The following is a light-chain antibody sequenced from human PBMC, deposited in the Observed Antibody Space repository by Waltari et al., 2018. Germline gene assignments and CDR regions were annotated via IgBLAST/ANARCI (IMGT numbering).Light chain of an antibody. CDR3: QQYHSSPPT. CDR2: DAS. CDR1: QSITNW. Sequence: DIQMTQSPSTLSASVGDRVTIICRASQSITNWLAWYQQKPGKSPKSLISDASSLASGVPSRCSGSGSGTEFTLTITSLQPDDFATYYCQQYHSSPPTFGQGTKVEIK. J-gene: IGKJ1*01. V-gene: IGKV1-5*02.